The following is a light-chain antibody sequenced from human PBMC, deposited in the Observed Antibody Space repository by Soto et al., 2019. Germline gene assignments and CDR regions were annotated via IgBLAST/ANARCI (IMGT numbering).Light chain of an antibody. CDR1: QSVGTN. Sequence: EVVMTQSPATLSMSPGERATLSCRASQSVGTNLAWYQQKPGQSPRLLMYGASTGASGIPARFSGSGSGTEFTLTISSLQSEDFAFYYCQQYNDWTWTFGQGTKVEI. J-gene: IGKJ1*01. CDR3: QQYNDWTWT. V-gene: IGKV3D-15*01. CDR2: GAS.